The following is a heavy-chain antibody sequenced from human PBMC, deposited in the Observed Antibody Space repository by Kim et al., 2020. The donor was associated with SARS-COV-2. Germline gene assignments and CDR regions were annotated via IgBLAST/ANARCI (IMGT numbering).Heavy chain of an antibody. V-gene: IGHV3-30*04. D-gene: IGHD2-21*02. CDR3: ARERSGDPAGTNWFDP. CDR1: GFTFSSYA. J-gene: IGHJ5*02. Sequence: GGSLRLSCAASGFTFSSYAMHWVRQAPGKGLEWVAVISYDGSNKYYADSVKGRFTISRDNSKNTLYLQMNSLRAEDTAVYYCARERSGDPAGTNWFDPWGQGTLVTVSS. CDR2: ISYDGSNK.